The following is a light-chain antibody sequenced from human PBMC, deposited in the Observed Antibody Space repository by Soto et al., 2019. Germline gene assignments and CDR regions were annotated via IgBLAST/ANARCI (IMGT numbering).Light chain of an antibody. CDR3: QKYNSAPYT. V-gene: IGKV1-27*01. CDR1: QGMSND. J-gene: IGKJ2*01. CDR2: AAS. Sequence: DIQMTQSTSSLSASVGDRLTITCRPSQGMSNDLAWYQQKPGKVPKLLIYAASTLQSGVPSRFSGSGSGTDFTLTISSLQPEDVATYYCQKYNSAPYTFGQGTKLEIK.